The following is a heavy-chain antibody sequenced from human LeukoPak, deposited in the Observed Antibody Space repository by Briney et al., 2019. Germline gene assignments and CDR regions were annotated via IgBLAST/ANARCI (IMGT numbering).Heavy chain of an antibody. CDR3: ARGSLGAFDS. D-gene: IGHD1-26*01. J-gene: IGHJ4*02. CDR1: GFTFSSYD. V-gene: IGHV3-7*05. CDR2: IKQDGSER. Sequence: GRSLRLSCAASGFTFSSYDMHWVRQAPGKGLEWVANIKQDGSERYYVDSVKGRFTISRDNAKNSLYLQMNSLRAEDTAVYYCARGSLGAFDSWGQGALVTVSS.